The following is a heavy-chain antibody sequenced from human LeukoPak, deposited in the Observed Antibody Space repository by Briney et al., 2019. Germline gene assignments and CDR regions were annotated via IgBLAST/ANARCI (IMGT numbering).Heavy chain of an antibody. CDR2: IDHTGST. V-gene: IGHV4-59*01. J-gene: IGHJ6*03. D-gene: IGHD3-10*01. Sequence: SETLSLTCTVSDDSITIYYWTWIRQPPGKGLEWIGYIDHTGSTNYNPSLNSRVTISRDTSKNHFSLELSSVTAADTAVYYCARGFWGDYMDVWGKGTTVTVSS. CDR3: ARGFWGDYMDV. CDR1: DDSITIYY.